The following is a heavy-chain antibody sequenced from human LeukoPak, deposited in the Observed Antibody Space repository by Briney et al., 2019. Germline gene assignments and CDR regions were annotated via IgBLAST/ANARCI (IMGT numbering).Heavy chain of an antibody. CDR2: IYYSGST. J-gene: IGHJ6*02. CDR3: ARDRVVVVAAQYYYGMDV. Sequence: SQTLSLTCTVSGGSISSGGYYWSWLRQHPGKGLEWIGYIYYSGSTYYNPSLKSRVTISVDTSKNQFSLKLSSVTAADTAVYYCARDRVVVVAAQYYYGMDVWGQGTTVTVSS. CDR1: GGSISSGGYY. V-gene: IGHV4-31*03. D-gene: IGHD2-15*01.